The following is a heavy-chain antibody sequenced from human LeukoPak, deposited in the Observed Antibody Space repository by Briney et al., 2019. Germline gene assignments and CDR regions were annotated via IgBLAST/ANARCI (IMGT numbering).Heavy chain of an antibody. CDR2: ISSSGSTI. D-gene: IGHD1-26*01. CDR1: GFTFSSYE. Sequence: GGSLRLSCAASGFTFSSYEMNWVRQAPGEGLEWVSYISSSGSTIYYADSVKGRFTISRDNAKNSLYLQMNSLRAEDTAVYYCARELGGREYYFDYWGQGTLVTVSS. CDR3: ARELGGREYYFDY. J-gene: IGHJ4*02. V-gene: IGHV3-48*03.